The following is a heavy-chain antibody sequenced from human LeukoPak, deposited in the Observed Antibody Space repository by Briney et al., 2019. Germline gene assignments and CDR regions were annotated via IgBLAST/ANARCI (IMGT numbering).Heavy chain of an antibody. D-gene: IGHD3-9*01. CDR3: ARHQFTIATWFDP. CDR1: GGSISSYY. V-gene: IGHV4-4*09. CDR2: IYTSGST. J-gene: IGHJ5*02. Sequence: PSETLSLTCTVSGGSISSYYWSWIRQPPGKGLEWIGYIYTSGSTNYNPSLKSRVTISVDTSKNQFSLKLSSETAADTAVYYCARHQFTIATWFDPWGQGTLVTVSS.